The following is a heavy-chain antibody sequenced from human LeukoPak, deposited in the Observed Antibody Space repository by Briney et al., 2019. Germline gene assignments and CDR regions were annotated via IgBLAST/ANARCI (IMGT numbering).Heavy chain of an antibody. CDR1: GFTFSSYS. CDR3: ARNYGSGSYLVY. J-gene: IGHJ4*02. V-gene: IGHV3-48*04. Sequence: PGESLRLSCAASGFTFSSYSMNWVRQAPAKGLEWVSYISSSGSTIYYADSVKGRFTISRDNAKNSLYLQMNSLRAEDTAVYYFARNYGSGSYLVYWGQGTLVTVSS. CDR2: ISSSGSTI. D-gene: IGHD3-10*01.